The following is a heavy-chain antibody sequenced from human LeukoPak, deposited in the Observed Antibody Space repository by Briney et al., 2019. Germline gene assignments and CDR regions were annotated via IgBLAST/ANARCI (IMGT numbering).Heavy chain of an antibody. D-gene: IGHD3-10*01. CDR1: GGSISRYY. J-gene: IGHJ4*02. V-gene: IGHV4-59*01. CDR3: ARLGFSDGSDNWLSDN. Sequence: PSETLSLTCTVSGGSISRYYWSWIRQPPGKGLEYIGYIYYSGSTNYNPSLKNRVTISVDTSKKQFSLKLNSVSAADTAVYYCARLGFSDGSDNWLSDNWGQGTLVTVSS. CDR2: IYYSGST.